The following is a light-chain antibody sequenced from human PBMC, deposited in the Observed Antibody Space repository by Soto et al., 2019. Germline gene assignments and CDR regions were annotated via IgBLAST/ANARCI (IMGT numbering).Light chain of an antibody. CDR1: QSISSW. V-gene: IGKV1-5*03. Sequence: DIQMTQSPSTLSASVGDRVTITCRASQSISSWLAWYQQKPGKAPNLLIYKASSLESGVPSRLSGSGSGTEFTLTISSLQPDDFATYYCQQNNSYWTFGQGTKVDIK. CDR2: KAS. CDR3: QQNNSYWT. J-gene: IGKJ1*01.